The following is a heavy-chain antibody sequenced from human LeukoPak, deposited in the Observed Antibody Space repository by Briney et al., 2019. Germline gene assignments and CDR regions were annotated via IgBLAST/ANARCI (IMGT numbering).Heavy chain of an antibody. Sequence: GGSLRLSCAASGFTFSSYWMSWVRQAPGKGLEWAANIKQDGSEKYYVDSVKGRFTISRDNAKNSLYLQMNSLRAEDTAVYYCARVVLDDAFDIWGQGTMVTVSS. J-gene: IGHJ3*02. V-gene: IGHV3-7*03. CDR1: GFTFSSYW. CDR3: ARVVLDDAFDI. CDR2: IKQDGSEK. D-gene: IGHD1-1*01.